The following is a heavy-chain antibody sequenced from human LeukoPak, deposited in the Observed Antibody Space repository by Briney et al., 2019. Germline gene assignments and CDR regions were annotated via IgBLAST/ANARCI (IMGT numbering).Heavy chain of an antibody. D-gene: IGHD6-19*01. J-gene: IGHJ6*03. CDR1: GYTFTGYY. CDR3: ARKNSGDYYYYYYMDV. CDR2: MNPNSGNT. V-gene: IGHV1-8*03. Sequence: ASVKVSCKASGYTFTGYYMHWVRQAPGQGLEWMGWMNPNSGNTGYAQKFQGRVTITRNTSISTAYMELSSLRSEDTAVYYCARKNSGDYYYYYYMDVWGKGTTVTVSS.